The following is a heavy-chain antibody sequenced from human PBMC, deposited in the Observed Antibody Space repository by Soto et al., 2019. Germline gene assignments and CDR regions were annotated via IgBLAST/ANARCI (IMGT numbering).Heavy chain of an antibody. CDR3: ARALSSAAGLYFDF. CDR2: IHTTDGT. V-gene: IGHV4-4*07. Sequence: SETLSLTCTVSGGSISSYYWSWIRQPAGKGMEWIGRIHTTDGTNYNPSLKSRVTMSIDTSNNQFSLKLSSLTATDTAVYYCARALSSAAGLYFDFWGQGTLVTVSS. CDR1: GGSISSYY. D-gene: IGHD6-13*01. J-gene: IGHJ4*02.